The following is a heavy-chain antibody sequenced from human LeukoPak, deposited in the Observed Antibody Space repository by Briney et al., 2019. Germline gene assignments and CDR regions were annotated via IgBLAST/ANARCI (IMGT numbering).Heavy chain of an antibody. Sequence: GASVTVSCTASGYMFTSYGISWVRQAPGQGLEWMGWITAYNGDTNYAQKFQGRVTMTTDTSTSAAYMELTSLRSDDTAVYFCARVAVEGFGELWGIDYWGQGTLVTVSS. CDR1: GYMFTSYG. D-gene: IGHD3-10*01. CDR3: ARVAVEGFGELWGIDY. J-gene: IGHJ4*02. V-gene: IGHV1-18*01. CDR2: ITAYNGDT.